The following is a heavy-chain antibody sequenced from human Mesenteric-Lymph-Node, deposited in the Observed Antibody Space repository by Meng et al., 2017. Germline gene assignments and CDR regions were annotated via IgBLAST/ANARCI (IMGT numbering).Heavy chain of an antibody. Sequence: GQLQEAGPGLVKPSQTLSLTCTVSGGSISRSNYYWIGSRQPPGKGLEWSGHIYNSGSTYYNPSLKSRITISVDTSKNKFALTLISVTAADTAVYYCARGQKGYFDLWGRGTLVTVSS. V-gene: IGHV4-30-4*01. CDR1: GGSISRSNYY. J-gene: IGHJ2*01. CDR2: IYNSGST. CDR3: ARGQKGYFDL.